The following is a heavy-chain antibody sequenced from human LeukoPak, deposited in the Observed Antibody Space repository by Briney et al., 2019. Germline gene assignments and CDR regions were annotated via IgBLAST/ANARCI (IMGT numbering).Heavy chain of an antibody. CDR2: LWYDGSNK. Sequence: QPGRSLRLSCAASGFTFSNYDMHWVRQAPGKGLEWVAVLWYDGSNKYYADSVKGRFTISRDNSKNTLYLQMNSLRAEDTAVYYCARDDYGGKLDIWGQGTVVTVSS. CDR3: ARDDYGGKLDI. CDR1: GFTFSNYD. V-gene: IGHV3-33*01. D-gene: IGHD4-23*01. J-gene: IGHJ3*02.